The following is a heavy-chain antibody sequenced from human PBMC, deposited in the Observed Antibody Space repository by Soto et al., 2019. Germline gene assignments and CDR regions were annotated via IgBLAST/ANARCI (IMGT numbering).Heavy chain of an antibody. J-gene: IGHJ4*02. Sequence: PGGSLRLSCAASGFTFSGYWMHWVRQVPGKGLVWVSHINSDGISTMYADSVKGRFTISRDNAKNTLYLQMNSLRAEDTAVYYCTRQHYTGFDNWGQGTLVTVSS. CDR2: INSDGIST. CDR3: TRQHYTGFDN. CDR1: GFTFSGYW. V-gene: IGHV3-74*03. D-gene: IGHD4-4*01.